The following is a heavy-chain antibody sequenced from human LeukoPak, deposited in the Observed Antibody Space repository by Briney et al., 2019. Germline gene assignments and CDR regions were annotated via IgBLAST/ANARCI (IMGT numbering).Heavy chain of an antibody. D-gene: IGHD2-15*01. CDR2: ISAYNGNT. J-gene: IGHJ4*02. CDR1: GYTFTSYY. V-gene: IGHV1-18*04. CDR3: ARDRGGYCSGGSCYPGTY. Sequence: ASVKVSCKASGYTFTSYYMHWVRQAPGQGLEWMGWISAYNGNTNYAQKLQGRVTMTTDTSTSTAYMELRSLRSDDTAVYYCARDRGGYCSGGSCYPGTYWGQGTLVTVSS.